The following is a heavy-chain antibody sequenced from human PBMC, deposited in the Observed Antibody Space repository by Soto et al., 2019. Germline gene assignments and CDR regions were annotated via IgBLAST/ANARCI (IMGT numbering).Heavy chain of an antibody. CDR1: GFTFSSNG. D-gene: IGHD6-19*01. Sequence: QVQLVASGGGEVQPGTSLRLSCAASGFTFSSNGIYWVRQAPGKGLEWVAVISHNGVNKQYADSVKGRFTISRDNSKNTLYLQRRSLRPDAAAFYYCAKTGAVAAMVSHFDFWGQGALVTVSS. CDR3: AKTGAVAAMVSHFDF. J-gene: IGHJ4*02. V-gene: IGHV3-30*18. CDR2: ISHNGVNK.